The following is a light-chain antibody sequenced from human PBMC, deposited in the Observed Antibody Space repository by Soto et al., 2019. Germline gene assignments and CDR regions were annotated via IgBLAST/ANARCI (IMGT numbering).Light chain of an antibody. Sequence: QSALAQPASVSGSLGQSITISCTGTTRDIAGYNYISWYQQLPGKAPKLMIYQVTNRPSGVSNRFSGSKSGNAASLTISGLQADDEADYYCSSFTSSYTLVFGGGTKVTVL. CDR2: QVT. J-gene: IGLJ3*02. CDR3: SSFTSSYTLV. CDR1: TRDIAGYNY. V-gene: IGLV2-14*01.